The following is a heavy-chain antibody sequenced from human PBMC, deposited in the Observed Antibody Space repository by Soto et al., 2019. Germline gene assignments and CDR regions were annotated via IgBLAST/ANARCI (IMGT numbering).Heavy chain of an antibody. J-gene: IGHJ2*01. D-gene: IGHD2-21*02. CDR1: GFTFSSYA. CDR2: ISGSGGST. V-gene: IGHV3-23*01. Sequence: EVQLLESGGGLVQPGGSLRLSCAASGFTFSSYAMSWVRQAPGKGLEWVSAISGSGGSTYYADSVKGRFTISRDNSKNTLYLQMNSLRAEDTAVYYCAKRGLEHVYCGGDCYFYWYFDLWGRGTLVTVSS. CDR3: AKRGLEHVYCGGDCYFYWYFDL.